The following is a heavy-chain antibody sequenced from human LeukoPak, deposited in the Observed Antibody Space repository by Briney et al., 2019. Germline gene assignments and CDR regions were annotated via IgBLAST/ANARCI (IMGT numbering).Heavy chain of an antibody. J-gene: IGHJ4*02. V-gene: IGHV3-74*01. CDR2: IDGEGSVT. CDR3: TTGGSYFFDY. Sequence: GGSLRLSCAPSGFSFSTHWRYWVRQAPRKGLVWVSRIDGEGSVTKYTDSVKGRFTISRDNAKNTVYLQMNSLRAEDTAGYYCTTGGSYFFDYWGQGTLVTVSS. CDR1: GFSFSTHW. D-gene: IGHD1-1*01.